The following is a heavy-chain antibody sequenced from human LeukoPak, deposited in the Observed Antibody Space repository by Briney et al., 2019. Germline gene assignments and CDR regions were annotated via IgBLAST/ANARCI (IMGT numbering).Heavy chain of an antibody. J-gene: IGHJ4*02. CDR2: IYYSGST. CDR3: ARGRDSSSWALDY. V-gene: IGHV4-59*01. CDR1: GGSISSYY. D-gene: IGHD6-13*01. Sequence: SETLSLTCTVSGGSISSYYWSWIRQPPGKGLEWIGYIYYSGSTNYNPSLKSRVTISVDTSKNQFSLKLSSVTAADTAVYYCARGRDSSSWALDYWGQGTLVTVSS.